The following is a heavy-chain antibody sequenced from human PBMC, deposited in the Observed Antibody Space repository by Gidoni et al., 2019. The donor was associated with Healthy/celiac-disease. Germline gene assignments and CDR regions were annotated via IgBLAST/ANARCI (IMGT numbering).Heavy chain of an antibody. V-gene: IGHV5-51*01. CDR2: IYPGDSDT. CDR3: ARLLAYNYGDQYYYYYMDV. Sequence: EVQLVQSGAEEKKPGESMKIYCKGSRNSFTSYWIGWVRQMPGNGLEWMGIIYPGDSDTRYSPSFQGQVTISADKSISTAYLQWSSLKASDTAMYYCARLLAYNYGDQYYYYYMDVWGKGTTVTVSS. D-gene: IGHD3-16*01. CDR1: RNSFTSYW. J-gene: IGHJ6*03.